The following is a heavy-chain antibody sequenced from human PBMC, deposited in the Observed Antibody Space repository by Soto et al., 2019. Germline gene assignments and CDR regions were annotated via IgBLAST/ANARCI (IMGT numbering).Heavy chain of an antibody. Sequence: TLSLTCTVSGGSISSGAYYWSWIRQLPGKGLEWIGYTYNSGSTHYSPSLKSRVSISADTSKNQFSLELRSVTAADTAVYYCASSGSTSPYYYGMDVWGQGTTVTVSS. CDR2: TYNSGST. CDR1: GGSISSGAYY. D-gene: IGHD3-10*01. J-gene: IGHJ6*02. V-gene: IGHV4-31*03. CDR3: ASSGSTSPYYYGMDV.